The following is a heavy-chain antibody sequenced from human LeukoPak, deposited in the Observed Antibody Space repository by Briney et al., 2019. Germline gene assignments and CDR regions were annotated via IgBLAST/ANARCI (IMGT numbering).Heavy chain of an antibody. CDR2: ISGSGGST. Sequence: GGSLRLSCAASGFTFSSYAMSWVRQAPGKGLEWVSAISGSGGSTYYADSVKGRFTISRDNSKNTLYLQMNSLRVEDTALYYCARARLISSAGQDNWLDPWGQGTLVTVSS. V-gene: IGHV3-23*01. CDR3: ARARLISSAGQDNWLDP. D-gene: IGHD6-25*01. J-gene: IGHJ5*02. CDR1: GFTFSSYA.